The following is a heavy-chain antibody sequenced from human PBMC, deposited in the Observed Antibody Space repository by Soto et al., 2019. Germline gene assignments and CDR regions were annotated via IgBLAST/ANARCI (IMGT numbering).Heavy chain of an antibody. V-gene: IGHV3-15*07. CDR3: TTVDTPPHITMVRGVIIRLYGMDV. CDR1: GFTFSNAW. Sequence: GGSLRLSCAASGFTFSNAWMNWVRQAPGKGLEWVGRIKSKTDGGTTDYAAPVKGRFTISRDDSKNTLYLQMNSLKTEDTAVYYCTTVDTPPHITMVRGVIIRLYGMDVWGQGTTVTVSS. D-gene: IGHD3-10*01. J-gene: IGHJ6*02. CDR2: IKSKTDGGTT.